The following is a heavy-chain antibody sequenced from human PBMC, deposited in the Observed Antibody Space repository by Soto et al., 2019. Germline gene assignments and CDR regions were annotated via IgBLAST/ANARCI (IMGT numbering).Heavy chain of an antibody. CDR1: GFSFGSYA. J-gene: IGHJ4*02. V-gene: IGHV3-23*01. Sequence: LRLSCAASGFSFGSYALSWVRQAPGKGLEWVSTISGSDGKTFYADSVKGWFSISRDTSQNTLYLQMNSLRADDTAIYYCARWCYLDYWGQGTRVTVSS. CDR2: ISGSDGKT. CDR3: ARWCYLDY. D-gene: IGHD2-8*02.